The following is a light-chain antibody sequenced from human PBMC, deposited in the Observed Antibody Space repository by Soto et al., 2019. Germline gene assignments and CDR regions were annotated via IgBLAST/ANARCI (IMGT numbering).Light chain of an antibody. CDR3: QQYTNTNNPWM. J-gene: IGKJ1*01. CDR1: QTISTW. CDR2: DAS. Sequence: DIQMTPSPSTLSASVGDRVTITCRASQTISTWMAWYQQRPGKAPKLLVYDASTLQSGVASRFSGSGSGTEFTLIISGLQPDDSATYYCQQYTNTNNPWMFGQGTKVE. V-gene: IGKV1-5*01.